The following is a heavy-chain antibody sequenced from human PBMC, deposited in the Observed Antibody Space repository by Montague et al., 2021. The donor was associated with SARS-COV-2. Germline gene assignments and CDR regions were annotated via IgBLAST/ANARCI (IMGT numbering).Heavy chain of an antibody. CDR3: AGTYYDFWSGFIHYYYMDV. CDR1: GDSISSYY. D-gene: IGHD3-3*01. V-gene: IGHV4-59*01. J-gene: IGHJ6*03. Sequence: SETLSLTCTVSGDSISSYYWSWIRQPPGKGLEWIGYIYYSGSTNYNPSLKSRVTISVDTSKNQFSLKLSSVTAADTAVYYCAGTYYDFWSGFIHYYYMDVWGKRTTVTVSS. CDR2: IYYSGST.